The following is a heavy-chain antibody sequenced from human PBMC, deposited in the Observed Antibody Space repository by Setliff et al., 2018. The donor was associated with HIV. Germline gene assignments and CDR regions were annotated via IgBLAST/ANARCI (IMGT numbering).Heavy chain of an antibody. CDR2: IQSSGIT. CDR1: GFTFSDYY. D-gene: IGHD3-22*01. J-gene: IGHJ3*01. V-gene: IGHV3-53*01. Sequence: GGSLRLSCAASGFTFSDYYMSWVRQAPGKGLEWVSLIQSSGITYYADSVKGRFTISRDNSNNTLSLQMSSLRAEDTALYYCAKLDYYDTSGSWARKVAIDFWGRGTMVTVSS. CDR3: AKLDYYDTSGSWARKVAIDF.